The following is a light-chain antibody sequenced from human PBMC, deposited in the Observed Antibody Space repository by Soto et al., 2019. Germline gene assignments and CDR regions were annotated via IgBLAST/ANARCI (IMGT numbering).Light chain of an antibody. CDR1: QTISSW. CDR2: KAS. J-gene: IGKJ1*01. V-gene: IGKV1-5*03. Sequence: DIQITQSPATLSASVGDRVPLICRASQTISSWLAWYRQKGGQAPKLLISKASILDSGVPSRFSGSGSGTEFNLTISSLQPEDFATYYCQQYNSFIWTFGQGTKVDIK. CDR3: QQYNSFIWT.